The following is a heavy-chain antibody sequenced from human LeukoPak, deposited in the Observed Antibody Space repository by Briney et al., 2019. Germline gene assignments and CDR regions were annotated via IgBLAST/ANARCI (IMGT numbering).Heavy chain of an antibody. Sequence: GASVKVSCKASGGTFSSYAISWVRQAPGQGLEWMGGIIPIFGTANYAQKFQGRVTITTDESTSTAYMELSSPRSEDTAVYYCAREAQEYSSSYYFDYWGQGTLVTVSS. J-gene: IGHJ4*02. CDR3: AREAQEYSSSYYFDY. D-gene: IGHD6-6*01. CDR2: IIPIFGTA. CDR1: GGTFSSYA. V-gene: IGHV1-69*05.